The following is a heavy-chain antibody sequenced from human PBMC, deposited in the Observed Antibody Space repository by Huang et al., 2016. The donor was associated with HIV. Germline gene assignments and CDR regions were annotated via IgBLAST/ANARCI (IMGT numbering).Heavy chain of an antibody. J-gene: IGHJ4*02. CDR3: ARLPGSITMIRGVITDPY. Sequence: QLQLQESGPGLVKPSETLSLTCTVSGGSIRSDNYYWGWLRQPPGKGLEWIGRIYFIGSTYYNPSLKSRCTITVDTSKNQFSLKRRSVTAADTAVYYCARLPGSITMIRGVITDPYWGQGTLVTVSS. V-gene: IGHV4-39*01. CDR1: GGSIRSDNYY. D-gene: IGHD3-10*01. CDR2: IYFIGST.